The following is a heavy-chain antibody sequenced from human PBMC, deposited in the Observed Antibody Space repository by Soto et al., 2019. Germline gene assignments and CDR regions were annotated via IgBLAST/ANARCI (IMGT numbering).Heavy chain of an antibody. V-gene: IGHV1-2*04. CDR1: GYTLTGYY. J-gene: IGHJ4*02. CDR2: INPNSGGT. CDR3: ARVPPLYECGVYYFDY. Sequence: QVQLVQSGAEVKKPGASVKVSCKASGYTLTGYYMHWVRQAPGQGLEWMGWINPNSGGTNYAQKFKGWVTVPRDPSISTPYRELSGLRSGDTAVYYCARVPPLYECGVYYFDYGGRGPLVTVS. D-gene: IGHD3-22*01.